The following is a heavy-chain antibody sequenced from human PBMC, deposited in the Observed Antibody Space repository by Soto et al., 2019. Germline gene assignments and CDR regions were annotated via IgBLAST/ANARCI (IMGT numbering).Heavy chain of an antibody. CDR3: VRDRDDFWSGYFWFDP. CDR1: GFTFSNYW. J-gene: IGHJ5*02. V-gene: IGHV3-74*01. Sequence: TGGSLRLSCAASGFTFSNYWMHWVRQAPGKGLEWVSRINGDGSSRNYADSVKGRFTISRDNAKNTLYLQMNSLRAEDTAVYYCVRDRDDFWSGYFWFDPWGQGTLVTVSS. CDR2: INGDGSSR. D-gene: IGHD3-3*01.